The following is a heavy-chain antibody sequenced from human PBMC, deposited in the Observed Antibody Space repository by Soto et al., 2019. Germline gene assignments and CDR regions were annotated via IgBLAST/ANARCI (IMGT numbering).Heavy chain of an antibody. CDR3: ASLGIGWEFPFDH. J-gene: IGHJ4*02. D-gene: IGHD3-10*01. CDR2: IYSSGST. V-gene: IGHV4-61*08. CDR1: GGSVSNDAYY. Sequence: QVQLQESGPGLMKPSETLSLTCTVSGGSVSNDAYYWSWIRQPRGKGLEWIGYIYSSGSTYYSPSPTIRVIISVDVSENQSSLRLNSLTAADTAVYYCASLGIGWEFPFDHWGQGTLVTVSS.